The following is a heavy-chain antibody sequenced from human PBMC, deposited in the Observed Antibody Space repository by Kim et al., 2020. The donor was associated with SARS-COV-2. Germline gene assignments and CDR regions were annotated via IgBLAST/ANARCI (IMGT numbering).Heavy chain of an antibody. CDR3: ARDWGYSYGTN. D-gene: IGHD5-18*01. Sequence: GGSLRLSCAASGFTFSDYYMSWIRQAPGKGLEWVSYISGSSYTIYYADSVKGRFTISRDNANNSLYLQMNSLRAEDTAVYYCARDWGYSYGTNWGRGTLVTVSS. V-gene: IGHV3-11*01. CDR1: GFTFSDYY. J-gene: IGHJ4*02. CDR2: ISGSSYTI.